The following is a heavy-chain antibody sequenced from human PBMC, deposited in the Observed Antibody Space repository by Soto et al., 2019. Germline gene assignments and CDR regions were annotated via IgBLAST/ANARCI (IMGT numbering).Heavy chain of an antibody. Sequence: ASVKVSCKASGYTFTSYAMHWVRQAPGQSLELMGWISAYIGNTNYAQKLQGRVIITTDTSTSTAFMELRSLCSDDTAVYYCARDAAVGLFDYWGQGTLVTVSS. D-gene: IGHD1-26*01. V-gene: IGHV1-18*01. CDR2: ISAYIGNT. CDR3: ARDAAVGLFDY. J-gene: IGHJ4*02. CDR1: GYTFTSYA.